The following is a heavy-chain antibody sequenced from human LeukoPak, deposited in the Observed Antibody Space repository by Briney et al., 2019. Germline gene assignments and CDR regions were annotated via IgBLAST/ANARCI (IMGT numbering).Heavy chain of an antibody. CDR1: GGPVSSSSYY. J-gene: IGHJ4*02. D-gene: IGHD2-15*01. CDR2: VYYSGST. V-gene: IGHV4-39*01. CDR3: ARGYCSVGSCSAIGVFDS. Sequence: SETLSLTCTVSGGPVSSSSYYWGWTRQPPGKGLEWIGSVYYSGSTYYNPSLKSRVTISVDTSKNQFSLKLSSVTAADTAVYYCARGYCSVGSCSAIGVFDSWGPGTLVTVSS.